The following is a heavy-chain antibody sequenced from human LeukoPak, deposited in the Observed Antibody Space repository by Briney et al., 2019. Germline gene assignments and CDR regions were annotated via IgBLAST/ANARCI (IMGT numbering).Heavy chain of an antibody. CDR1: GFTFSGSA. D-gene: IGHD6-6*01. CDR3: TRPEYSSSSVWFDP. V-gene: IGHV3-73*01. Sequence: GGSLRLSCAASGFTFSGSAMHWVRQAFGKGLEWVGRIRSKANSYATAYAASVKGRFTISRDDSKNTAYLQMNSLKTEDTAVYYCTRPEYSSSSVWFDPWGQGTLVTVSS. CDR2: IRSKANSYAT. J-gene: IGHJ5*02.